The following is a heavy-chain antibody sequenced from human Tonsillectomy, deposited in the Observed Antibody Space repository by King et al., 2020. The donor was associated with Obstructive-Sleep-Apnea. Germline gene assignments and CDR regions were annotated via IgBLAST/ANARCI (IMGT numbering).Heavy chain of an antibody. CDR1: GFSFSDYY. J-gene: IGHJ4*02. CDR2: ISSTGITI. V-gene: IGHV3-11*01. Sequence: VQLVESGGGLVKPGGSLRLSCAASGFSFSDYYMSWIRQAPGKGLEWVSSISSTGITIDYADSVRGRFTISRDNGKNSLYLQMNSLRAEDTAVYYCTGDGAAAAVIYWGQGTLVTVSS. D-gene: IGHD6-13*01. CDR3: TGDGAAAAVIY.